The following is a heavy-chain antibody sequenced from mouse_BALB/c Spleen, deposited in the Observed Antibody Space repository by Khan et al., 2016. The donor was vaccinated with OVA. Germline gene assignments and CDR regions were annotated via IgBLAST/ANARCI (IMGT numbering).Heavy chain of an antibody. D-gene: IGHD2-14*01. CDR2: ISYSGST. J-gene: IGHJ3*01. CDR1: GYSITSDYA. V-gene: IGHV3-2*02. CDR3: ARGRYRYPFAY. Sequence: EVKLLESGPGLVKPSQSLSLTCTVIGYSITSDYAWNWIRQFPGNKLEWMGYISYSGSTSYNPSLKSRISITRDTSKNQFFLQLNSVTTEDTATYYCARGRYRYPFAYWGQGTLVTVSA.